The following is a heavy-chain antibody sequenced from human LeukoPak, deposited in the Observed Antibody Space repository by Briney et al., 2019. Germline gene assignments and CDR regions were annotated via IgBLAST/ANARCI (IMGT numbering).Heavy chain of an antibody. D-gene: IGHD3-22*01. CDR3: AKDPGGYYYGVFY. CDR1: GFTFSSYA. Sequence: PGGSLRLSCAASGFTFSSYAMHWVRQAAGKGLEWVAVISYDGSNKYYADSVKGRFTISRDNSKNTLYLQMNSLRAEDTAVYYCAKDPGGYYYGVFYWGQGTLVTVSS. J-gene: IGHJ4*02. CDR2: ISYDGSNK. V-gene: IGHV3-30*04.